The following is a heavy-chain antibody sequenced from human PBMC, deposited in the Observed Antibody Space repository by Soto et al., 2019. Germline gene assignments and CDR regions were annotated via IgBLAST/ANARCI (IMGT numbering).Heavy chain of an antibody. D-gene: IGHD1-26*01. CDR2: INHSGSA. Sequence: SETLSLTCDVYGGSFSGYIWTWIRQTPGKGLQWIGQINHSGSANYNPSLKSRVTISVHTSNSQFSLELNSVTAADTAVYYCARGLISGSHYSGGWYYFDSWGQGAQVTVS. J-gene: IGHJ4*02. CDR3: ARGLISGSHYSGGWYYFDS. CDR1: GGSFSGYI. V-gene: IGHV4-34*01.